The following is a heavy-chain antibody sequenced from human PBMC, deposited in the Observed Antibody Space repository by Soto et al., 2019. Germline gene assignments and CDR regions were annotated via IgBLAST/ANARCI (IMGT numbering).Heavy chain of an antibody. CDR2: ISGIGGST. CDR3: ANDYGDYETLGFYFDY. J-gene: IGHJ4*02. V-gene: IGHV3-23*01. D-gene: IGHD4-17*01. CDR1: GFTFSSYA. Sequence: GGSLRLSCAASGFTFSSYAMSWVRQAPGKGLEWVSAISGIGGSTYYADSVKGRFTISRDNSKNTLYLQMNSLRAEDTALYYCANDYGDYETLGFYFDYWGQGTLVTVSS.